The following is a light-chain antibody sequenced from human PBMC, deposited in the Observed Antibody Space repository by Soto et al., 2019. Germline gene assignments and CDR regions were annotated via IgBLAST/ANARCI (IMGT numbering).Light chain of an antibody. J-gene: IGKJ4*01. Sequence: DIQLTQSPSFLSASVGDRVTITCRASQGISGYLAWYQQKPGKAPKLLIYAAYTLHSGLPSRFSGGGSGTEFTLTVSSLQPEDYATSYCQHRKSSPRTFGGGTKVEI. CDR2: AAY. CDR1: QGISGY. V-gene: IGKV1-9*01. CDR3: QHRKSSPRT.